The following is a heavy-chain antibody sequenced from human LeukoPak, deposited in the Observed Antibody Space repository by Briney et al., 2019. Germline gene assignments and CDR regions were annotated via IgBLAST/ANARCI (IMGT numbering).Heavy chain of an antibody. CDR3: ARNSIAAAVSYYFDY. V-gene: IGHV4-39*01. CDR1: GDSFTSVTDY. CDR2: GDYSGGT. J-gene: IGHJ4*02. D-gene: IGHD6-13*01. Sequence: TSETLSLTCTVSGDSFTSVTDYWAWIRQPPGKGLEWIASGDYSGGTYYNPSLESRVAISADMSKNQFSLKLSSVTAADTAVYYCARNSIAAAVSYYFDYWGQGTLVTVSS.